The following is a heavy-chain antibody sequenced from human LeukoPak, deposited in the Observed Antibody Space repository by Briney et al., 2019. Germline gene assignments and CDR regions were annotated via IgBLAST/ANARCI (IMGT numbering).Heavy chain of an antibody. CDR3: AKDKLVAAREYYFDY. V-gene: IGHV3-23*01. CDR1: GFILRTYG. CDR2: ITAGGGNT. J-gene: IGHJ4*02. D-gene: IGHD2-15*01. Sequence: GGSLRLSCAASGFILRTYGMNWVRQAPGKGLEYVSGITAGGGNTYYADSLKGRFTISRDDSKYTVFLQMNSLRVEDTAVYYCAKDKLVAAREYYFDYWGQGTLVTVSS.